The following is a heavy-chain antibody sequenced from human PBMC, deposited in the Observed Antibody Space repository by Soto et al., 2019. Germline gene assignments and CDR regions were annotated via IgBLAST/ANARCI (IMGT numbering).Heavy chain of an antibody. J-gene: IGHJ5*02. Sequence: SGPTLVNPTETLTLTCTVSGFSLSNAGMGVSWIRQPPGKALEWLAHIFSNDEKRFSTSLKNRLTISKDTSNSQVVLIMTNMDPVDTATYYCVQTDDGGRSRTPAGWFDAWGQGTMVTVSS. V-gene: IGHV2-26*01. D-gene: IGHD2-15*01. CDR2: IFSNDEK. CDR3: VQTDDGGRSRTPAGWFDA. CDR1: GFSLSNAGMG.